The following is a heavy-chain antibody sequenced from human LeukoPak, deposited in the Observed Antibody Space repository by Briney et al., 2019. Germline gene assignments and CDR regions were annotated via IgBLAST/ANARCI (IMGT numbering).Heavy chain of an antibody. Sequence: PVGSLRLSSAASGFMFSDYWMDWVRPAPGKGLVWVSRINNDGSITTYADPVKGRFTISRDNAKNTLYLQMNRLRAEDTAVYYCARVGSGSAVYYYMDVCGKGTTVTTSS. CDR3: ARVGSGSAVYYYMDV. J-gene: IGHJ6*03. CDR2: INNDGSIT. V-gene: IGHV3-74*01. D-gene: IGHD3-10*01. CDR1: GFMFSDYW.